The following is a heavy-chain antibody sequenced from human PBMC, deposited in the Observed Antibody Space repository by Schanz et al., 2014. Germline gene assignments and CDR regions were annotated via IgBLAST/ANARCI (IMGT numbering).Heavy chain of an antibody. V-gene: IGHV3-23*04. D-gene: IGHD6-6*01. Sequence: EVQLVESGGGFVQPGGSLRLSCAASGLTLSDYWMHWVRQAPGKGLEWVSGIRGSGHITNYADSVKGRITISRDNSKTTVYLQVNSLRAEDTAVYYCASHPPPYSSSPYYWYYGMDVWGQGTTVTVSS. J-gene: IGHJ6*02. CDR1: GLTLSDYW. CDR2: IRGSGHIT. CDR3: ASHPPPYSSSPYYWYYGMDV.